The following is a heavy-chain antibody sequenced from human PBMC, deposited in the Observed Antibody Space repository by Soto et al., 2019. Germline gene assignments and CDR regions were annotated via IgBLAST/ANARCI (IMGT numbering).Heavy chain of an antibody. V-gene: IGHV3-30*19. CDR1: GFTFNNYG. CDR2: IWNDGSNK. J-gene: IGHJ6*02. CDR3: ARDPLDYYYGMDV. Sequence: GGSLRLSCAASGFTFNNYGMHWVRQAPGKGLEWVAVIWNDGSNKYYADSVKGRFTISRDNSKNTLYLQMNSLRAEDTAVYYSARDPLDYYYGMDVWGQGTTVTVSS.